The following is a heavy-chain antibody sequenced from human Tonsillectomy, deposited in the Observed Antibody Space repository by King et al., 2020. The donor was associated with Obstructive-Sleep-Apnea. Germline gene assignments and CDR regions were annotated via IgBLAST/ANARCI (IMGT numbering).Heavy chain of an antibody. CDR2: IYYSGST. D-gene: IGHD1-26*01. V-gene: IGHV4-39*07. J-gene: IGHJ4*02. CDR1: GGSISSSSYY. CDR3: ARVPRELPVDY. Sequence: QLQESGPGLVKPSETLSLTCTVSGGSISSSSYYWGWIRQPPGKGLEWIGSIYYSGSTYYNPSLKSRVTRSLDTSKNPFSLKLSSVTAADTAVYYCARVPRELPVDYWGQGTLVTVSS.